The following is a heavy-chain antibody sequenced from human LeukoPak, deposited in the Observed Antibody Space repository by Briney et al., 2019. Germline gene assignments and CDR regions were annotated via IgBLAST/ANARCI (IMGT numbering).Heavy chain of an antibody. CDR2: ISSSSSYI. CDR3: ARDDYGDYFFDY. J-gene: IGHJ4*02. Sequence: PGGSLRLSCAASGFTFSSYSMNWVRQAPGKGLEWVSSISSSSSYIYYADSVKGRFTISRDNAKNSLYLQMNSLRAEDRAVYYCARDDYGDYFFDYWGQGTLVTVSS. CDR1: GFTFSSYS. V-gene: IGHV3-21*01. D-gene: IGHD4-17*01.